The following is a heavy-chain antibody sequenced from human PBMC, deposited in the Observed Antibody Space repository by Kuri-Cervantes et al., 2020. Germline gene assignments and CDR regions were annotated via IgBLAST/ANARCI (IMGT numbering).Heavy chain of an antibody. CDR2: TSAYNGNT. D-gene: IGHD3-10*01. CDR1: GYTFTSYG. V-gene: IGHV1-18*01. J-gene: IGHJ4*02. Sequence: ASVKVSCKASGYTFTSYGISWVRQAPGQGLEWMGWTSAYNGNTNYAQELQGRVTMTTDTSTSTAYMELRSLRSDDTAVYYCARDIPSNYGQTYFDYWGQGTLVTVSS. CDR3: ARDIPSNYGQTYFDY.